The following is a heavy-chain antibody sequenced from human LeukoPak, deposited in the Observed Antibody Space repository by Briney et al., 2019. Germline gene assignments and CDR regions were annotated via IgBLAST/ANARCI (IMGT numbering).Heavy chain of an antibody. Sequence: AGGSLRLSCAASGFTFDDYGMSWVRQAPGKGLEWVSGINWNGGSTGYADSVKGRFTISRDNAKNSLYLQMNSLRAEDTALYHCARGGGSSAFDTWGQGTMVTVSS. CDR3: ARGGGSSAFDT. J-gene: IGHJ3*02. D-gene: IGHD3-16*01. V-gene: IGHV3-20*01. CDR1: GFTFDDYG. CDR2: INWNGGST.